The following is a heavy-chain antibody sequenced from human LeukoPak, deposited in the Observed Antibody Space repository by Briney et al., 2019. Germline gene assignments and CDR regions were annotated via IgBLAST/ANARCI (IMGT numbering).Heavy chain of an antibody. J-gene: IGHJ5*02. CDR1: GGSISSSSYY. D-gene: IGHD6-19*01. V-gene: IGHV4-39*07. CDR2: IYYSGST. CDR3: ASGWYVNHWFDP. Sequence: SETLSLTCTVSGGSISSSSYYWGWIRQPPGKGLEWIGSIYYSGSTYYNPSLKSRVTISVDTSKNQFSLKLSSVTAADTAVYYCASGWYVNHWFDPWGQGTLVTVSS.